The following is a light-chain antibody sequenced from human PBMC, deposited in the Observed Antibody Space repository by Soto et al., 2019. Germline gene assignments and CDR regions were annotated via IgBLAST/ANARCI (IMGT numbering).Light chain of an antibody. CDR2: AAS. CDR1: QDIGNF. V-gene: IGKV1-27*01. Sequence: DIQMTQSPSSLSAFVGDRVTMTCRASQDIGNFLAWYQQKPGKVPKLLIYAASTLQSGVPSRFSGSGSGTDFTLTISSLQPEDVATYYCQKCKVAPFTFGGGTKVEIK. J-gene: IGKJ4*01. CDR3: QKCKVAPFT.